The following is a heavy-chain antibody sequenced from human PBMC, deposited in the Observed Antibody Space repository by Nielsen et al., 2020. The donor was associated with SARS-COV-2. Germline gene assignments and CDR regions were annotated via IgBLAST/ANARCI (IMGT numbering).Heavy chain of an antibody. D-gene: IGHD5-24*01. Sequence: SETLSLTCTVSGGSISSDYWSWIRQPPGKGLEWIGYVYYSGSTFYNPSLKSRVTISVDTSKNQFSLKLSSVTAADTAVYYCARGTFLEMATQAIPTFDYWGQGTLVTVSS. J-gene: IGHJ4*02. CDR3: ARGTFLEMATQAIPTFDY. CDR2: VYYSGST. CDR1: GGSISSDY. V-gene: IGHV4-59*01.